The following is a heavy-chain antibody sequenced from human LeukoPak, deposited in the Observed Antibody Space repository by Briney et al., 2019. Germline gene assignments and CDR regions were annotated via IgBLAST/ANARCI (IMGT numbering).Heavy chain of an antibody. J-gene: IGHJ4*02. CDR2: IYYSGST. CDR1: GGPISSGDYY. Sequence: SQTLSLTCTVSGGPISSGDYYWSWIRQPPGKGLEWIGYIYYSGSTYYNPSLKSRVTISVDTSKNQFSLKLSSVTAADTAVYYCAGYDSSGYLDYWGQGTLVTVSS. V-gene: IGHV4-30-4*08. CDR3: AGYDSSGYLDY. D-gene: IGHD3-22*01.